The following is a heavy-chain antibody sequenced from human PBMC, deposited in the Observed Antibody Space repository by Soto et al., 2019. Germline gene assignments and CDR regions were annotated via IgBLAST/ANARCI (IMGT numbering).Heavy chain of an antibody. D-gene: IGHD1-7*01. J-gene: IGHJ4*02. CDR1: GGSISSYY. Sequence: SETLSLTCTVSGGSISSYYWSWIRQPPGKGLEWIGYIYYSGSTNYNPSLKSRVTISVDTSKNQFSLKLSSVTAADTAVYYCARRSFENGNYPAYFDYWGQGTLVTVSS. CDR3: ARRSFENGNYPAYFDY. CDR2: IYYSGST. V-gene: IGHV4-59*01.